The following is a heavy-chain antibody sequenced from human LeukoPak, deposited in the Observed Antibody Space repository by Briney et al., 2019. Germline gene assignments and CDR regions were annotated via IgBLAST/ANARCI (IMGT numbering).Heavy chain of an antibody. J-gene: IGHJ4*02. V-gene: IGHV1-69*04. CDR1: GGTFSSYA. Sequence: ASVKVSCKASGGTFSSYAISWVGQAPGQGLEWMGRIIPILGIANYAQKFQGRVTITADKSTSTAYMELSSLRSEDTAVYYCARGVRQQLGKLDYWGQGTLVNVSS. D-gene: IGHD6-13*01. CDR2: IIPILGIA. CDR3: ARGVRQQLGKLDY.